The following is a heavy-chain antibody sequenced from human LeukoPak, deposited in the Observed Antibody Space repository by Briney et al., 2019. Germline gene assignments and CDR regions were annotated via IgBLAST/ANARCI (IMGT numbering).Heavy chain of an antibody. CDR1: GYTVTSYY. V-gene: IGHV1-46*01. CDR3: ARGRYSSSSRLMSWFDP. D-gene: IGHD6-6*01. J-gene: IGHJ5*02. Sequence: ASVKVSCKASGYTVTSYYMHWVRQAPGQGLEWMGIINPSGGSTSYAQKFQGRVTMTRDTSTSTVYMELSSLRSEDTAVYYCARGRYSSSSRLMSWFDPWGQGTLVTVSS. CDR2: INPSGGST.